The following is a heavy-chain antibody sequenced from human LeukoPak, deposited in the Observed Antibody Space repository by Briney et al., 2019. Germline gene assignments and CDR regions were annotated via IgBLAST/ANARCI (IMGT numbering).Heavy chain of an antibody. CDR1: GGSISSYY. Sequence: PSETLSLTCTVSGGSISSYYWSWIRQPPGKGLEWIGYIYYSGSTNYNPSLTSRVTISVDTSKNQFSLKLSSVTAADTAVYYCARHSPPNWGSAAYYFDYWGQGTLVTVSS. CDR3: ARHSPPNWGSAAYYFDY. D-gene: IGHD7-27*01. J-gene: IGHJ4*02. V-gene: IGHV4-59*08. CDR2: IYYSGST.